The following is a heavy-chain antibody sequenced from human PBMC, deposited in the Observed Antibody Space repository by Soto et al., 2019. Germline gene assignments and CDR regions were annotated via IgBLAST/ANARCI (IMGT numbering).Heavy chain of an antibody. D-gene: IGHD5-12*01. CDR3: ARQRDGYNYRSFDY. J-gene: IGHJ4*02. CDR2: IYYSGST. V-gene: IGHV4-31*03. CDR1: GGSISSGGYY. Sequence: QVQLQESGPGLVKPSQTLSLTCTISGGSISSGGYYWSWIRQHPGKGLEWIGYIYYSGSTYYNPSLKSRVTLSVDTSKNQFSLKLRSVTAADTAVYYCARQRDGYNYRSFDYWGQGTLVTVSS.